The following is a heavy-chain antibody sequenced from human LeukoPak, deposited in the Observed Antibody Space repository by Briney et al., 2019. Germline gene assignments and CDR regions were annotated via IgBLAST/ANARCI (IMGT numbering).Heavy chain of an antibody. CDR2: IKSDGSST. CDR3: ARGTGNYYGY. V-gene: IGHV3-74*01. Sequence: GGSLRLSCAASGFTFSDYWMHWVRQAPGMGLVWVSRIKSDGSSTSYADSVKGRFTITRDSAKNTLYLQMNSLRAEDTAAYYCARGTGNYYGYWGQGTLVTVSS. J-gene: IGHJ4*02. D-gene: IGHD3/OR15-3a*01. CDR1: GFTFSDYW.